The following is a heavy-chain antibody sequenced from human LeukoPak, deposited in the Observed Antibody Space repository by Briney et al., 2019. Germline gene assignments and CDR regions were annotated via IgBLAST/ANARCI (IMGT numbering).Heavy chain of an antibody. CDR3: ARPQRTHIAYYFDY. J-gene: IGHJ4*02. CDR2: INHSGST. CDR1: GGSFSGYY. D-gene: IGHD3-3*02. Sequence: SETLSLTCAVYGGSFSGYYWSWIRRPPGKGLEWIGEINHSGSTNYNPSLKSRVTISVDTSKNQFSLKLSSVTAADTAVYYCARPQRTHIAYYFDYWGQGTLVTVSS. V-gene: IGHV4-34*01.